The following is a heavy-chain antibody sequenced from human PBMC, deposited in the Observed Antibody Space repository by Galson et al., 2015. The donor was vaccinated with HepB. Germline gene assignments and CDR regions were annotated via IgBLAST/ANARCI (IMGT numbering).Heavy chain of an antibody. CDR2: IGGSGGST. Sequence: SLRLSCAASGFTFSNYVMTWVRQAPGKGLEWVSAIGGSGGSTYYADSVKGRCTISRDNSTHTLYLHMNSLRAEDTAVYYCAKATAAWAGVDKFGYYFDYWGQGTLVTVSS. CDR1: GFTFSNYV. V-gene: IGHV3-23*01. CDR3: AKATAAWAGVDKFGYYFDY. D-gene: IGHD2-2*01. J-gene: IGHJ4*02.